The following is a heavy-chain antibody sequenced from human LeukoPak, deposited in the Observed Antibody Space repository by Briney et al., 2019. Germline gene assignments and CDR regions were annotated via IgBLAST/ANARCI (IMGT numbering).Heavy chain of an antibody. V-gene: IGHV4-34*01. CDR1: GGSFSGYY. CDR3: ARGTLSTGCYFDY. CDR2: INHSGST. J-gene: IGHJ4*02. Sequence: PSETLSLTCAVYGGSFSGYYWSWIRQPPGKGLEWIGEINHSGSTNYNPSLKSRVTISVDTSKNQFSLKLSSVTAADTAVYYCARGTLSTGCYFDYWGQGTLVTVSS. D-gene: IGHD3-9*01.